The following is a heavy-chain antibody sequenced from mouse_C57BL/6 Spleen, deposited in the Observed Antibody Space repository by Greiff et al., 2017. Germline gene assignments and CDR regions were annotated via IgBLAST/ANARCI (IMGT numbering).Heavy chain of an antibody. Sequence: EVQLQESGGGLVKPGGSLKLSCAASGFTFSSYAMSWVRQTPEKRLEWVATISDGGSYTYYPDNVKGRFTISRDNAKNNLYLQMSHLKSEDTAMYYCARDRGTTVVNYFDYWGQGTTLTVSS. V-gene: IGHV5-4*01. D-gene: IGHD1-1*01. CDR3: ARDRGTTVVNYFDY. CDR1: GFTFSSYA. CDR2: ISDGGSYT. J-gene: IGHJ2*01.